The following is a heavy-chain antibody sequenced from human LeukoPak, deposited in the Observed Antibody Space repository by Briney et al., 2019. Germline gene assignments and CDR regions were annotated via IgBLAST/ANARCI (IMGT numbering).Heavy chain of an antibody. CDR3: ARSRVTEGVYYFDY. J-gene: IGHJ4*02. CDR2: ISSNGGST. V-gene: IGHV3-64*01. CDR1: GFTFSSYW. D-gene: IGHD2-21*02. Sequence: GGSLRLSCAASGFTFSSYWMSWVRQAPGKGLEYVSAISSNGGSTYYANSVKGRFTISRDNSKNTLYLQMGSLRAEDMAVYYCARSRVTEGVYYFDYWGQGTLVTVSS.